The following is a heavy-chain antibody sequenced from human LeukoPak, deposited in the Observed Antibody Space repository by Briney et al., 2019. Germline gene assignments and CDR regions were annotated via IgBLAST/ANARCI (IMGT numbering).Heavy chain of an antibody. CDR3: ARLNCSSTSCYVRTFDY. D-gene: IGHD2-2*01. V-gene: IGHV3-23*01. Sequence: GGSLRLSCAASGFTFSSYGMSWVRQAPGKGLEWVSAISGSGGSTYYADSVKGRFTISRDNSKNTLYLQMNSLRAEDTAVYYCARLNCSSTSCYVRTFDYWGQGTLVTVSS. J-gene: IGHJ4*02. CDR1: GFTFSSYG. CDR2: ISGSGGST.